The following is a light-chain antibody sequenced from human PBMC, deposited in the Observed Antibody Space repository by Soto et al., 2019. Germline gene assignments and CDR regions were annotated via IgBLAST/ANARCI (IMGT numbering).Light chain of an antibody. CDR3: QSYDRSLTGV. Sequence: QSVLTQPPSVSGAPGQRITISCTGSSSNIGADFDVYWYQQLPGAAPKLLIYGNTNRPSGVPDRFSGSKSGTSASLAITGRQAEDEADYYCQSYDRSLTGVFGTGTKVT. V-gene: IGLV1-40*01. CDR2: GNT. J-gene: IGLJ1*01. CDR1: SSNIGADFD.